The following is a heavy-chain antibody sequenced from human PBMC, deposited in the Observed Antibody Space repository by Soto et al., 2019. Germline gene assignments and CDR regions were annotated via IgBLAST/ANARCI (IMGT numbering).Heavy chain of an antibody. CDR3: AKDPLWFGESHNWFDP. CDR1: GFTFSSYA. V-gene: IGHV3-23*01. CDR2: ISGSGGST. J-gene: IGHJ5*02. D-gene: IGHD3-10*01. Sequence: GVLRLSCAASGFTFSSYAMSWVRQAPGKGLEWVSAISGSGGSTYYADSVKGRFTISRDNSKNTLYLQMNSLRAEDTAVYYCAKDPLWFGESHNWFDPWGQGTLVTVSS.